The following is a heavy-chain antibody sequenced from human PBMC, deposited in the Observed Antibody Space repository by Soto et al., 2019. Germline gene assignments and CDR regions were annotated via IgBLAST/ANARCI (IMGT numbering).Heavy chain of an antibody. CDR2: INAGNGNT. CDR1: GYTFTSYA. Sequence: ASVKVSCKASGYTFTSYAMHWVRQAPGQRLEWMGWINAGNGNTKYSQKFQGRVTITRDTSASTAYMELSSLRSEDTAVYYCARDQYYYGSGSYQYYYYYYYGMDVWGQGTTVTVSS. CDR3: ARDQYYYGSGSYQYYYYYYYGMDV. D-gene: IGHD3-10*01. J-gene: IGHJ6*02. V-gene: IGHV1-3*01.